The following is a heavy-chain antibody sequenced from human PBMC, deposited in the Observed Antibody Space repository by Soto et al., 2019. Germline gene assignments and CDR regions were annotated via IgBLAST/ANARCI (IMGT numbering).Heavy chain of an antibody. Sequence: SETLSLTCTVSGGSISSYYWSWIRQPPGKGLEWIGYIYYSGSTNYNPSLKSRVTISVDTSKNQFSLKLSSVTAADTAVYYCASGRKVGANYYFDYWGQGTLVTVSS. J-gene: IGHJ4*02. V-gene: IGHV4-59*01. D-gene: IGHD1-26*01. CDR1: GGSISSYY. CDR3: ASGRKVGANYYFDY. CDR2: IYYSGST.